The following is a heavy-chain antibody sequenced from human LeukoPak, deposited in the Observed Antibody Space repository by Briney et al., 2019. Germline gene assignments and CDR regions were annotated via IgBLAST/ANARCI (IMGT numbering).Heavy chain of an antibody. D-gene: IGHD2-21*02. CDR1: GGSISSTSYY. Sequence: SETLSLTCTVSGGSISSTSYYWGWIRQPPGEGLEWIGSIYYSGSTYYNPSLKSRVTISVDTSKNQFSLKLSSVTAADTAVYYCATARYYYMDVWGKGTTVTISS. J-gene: IGHJ6*03. CDR2: IYYSGST. CDR3: ATARYYYMDV. V-gene: IGHV4-39*01.